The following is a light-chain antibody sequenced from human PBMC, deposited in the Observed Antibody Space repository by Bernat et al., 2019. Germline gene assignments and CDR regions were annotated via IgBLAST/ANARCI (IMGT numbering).Light chain of an antibody. CDR2: AAS. V-gene: IGKV1-39*01. J-gene: IGKJ1*01. Sequence: DIQMTQSPSSLSASVGDRVTITCRASQSISNYLNWYQQKPGKAPKFLIYAASNLADGVPSRFTGSGSGTEFTLTISSLQPEDSAAYYCQQTYSTPWTFGQGTKVEIK. CDR1: QSISNY. CDR3: QQTYSTPWT.